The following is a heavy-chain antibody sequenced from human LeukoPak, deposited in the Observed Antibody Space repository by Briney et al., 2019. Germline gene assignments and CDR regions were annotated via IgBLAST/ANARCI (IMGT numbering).Heavy chain of an antibody. V-gene: IGHV3-7*01. CDR1: GFTFSSYW. D-gene: IGHD3-16*01. Sequence: GGSLRLSCAASGFTFSSYWMSWVRQAPGKGLEWVDNIKQDGSEKYYLDSVKGRISITRDNAKNSLYLRMNRRRTEDTAVYYCARCPDLGSDYAFYWGQGTLVTVSS. J-gene: IGHJ4*02. CDR2: IKQDGSEK. CDR3: ARCPDLGSDYAFY.